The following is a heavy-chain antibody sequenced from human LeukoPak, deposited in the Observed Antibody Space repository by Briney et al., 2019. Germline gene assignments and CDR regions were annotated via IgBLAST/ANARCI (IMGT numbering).Heavy chain of an antibody. Sequence: SETLSLTCTVSGGSISSYYWGWIRQPPGKGLEWIGYIYYSGSTNYNPSLKSRVTISVDTSKNQFSLKLSSVTAADTAVYYCATRTVAADAFDIWGQGTMVTVSS. J-gene: IGHJ3*02. CDR1: GGSISSYY. D-gene: IGHD6-19*01. CDR2: IYYSGST. CDR3: ATRTVAADAFDI. V-gene: IGHV4-59*01.